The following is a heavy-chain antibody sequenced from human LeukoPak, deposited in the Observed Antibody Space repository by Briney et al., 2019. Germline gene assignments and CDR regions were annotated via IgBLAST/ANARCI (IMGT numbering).Heavy chain of an antibody. CDR3: TRLIYYFDY. CDR1: GDSIRSYY. J-gene: IGHJ4*02. D-gene: IGHD3-10*01. Sequence: SETLSLTCSVSGDSIRSYYWTWIRQPPGKGLEWIGYIDSSGSTNYNPSPKSRVTIAVDTSKNQFSLKLSSVTAADSAMYYCTRLIYYFDYWGQGTLVTVSS. V-gene: IGHV4-59*08. CDR2: IDSSGST.